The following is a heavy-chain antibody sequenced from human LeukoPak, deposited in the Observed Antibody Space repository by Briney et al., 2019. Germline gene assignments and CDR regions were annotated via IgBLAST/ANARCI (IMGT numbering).Heavy chain of an antibody. CDR3: ARVRDGSFDC. J-gene: IGHJ4*02. CDR1: GFTFSSYE. D-gene: IGHD5-24*01. Sequence: PGGSLRLSCAASGFTFSSYEMNWVRQAPGKGLEWVSYISSGGSTKYYADSVKGRFTISRDNAKNSLYLQMNSLRAEDTAVYFCARVRDGSFDCWGQGTLVTVSS. V-gene: IGHV3-48*03. CDR2: ISSGGSTK.